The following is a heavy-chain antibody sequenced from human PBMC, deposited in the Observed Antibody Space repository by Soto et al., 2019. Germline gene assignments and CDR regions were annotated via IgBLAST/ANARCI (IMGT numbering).Heavy chain of an antibody. Sequence: PGGSLRLSCAASGFTFSSYEMNWVRQAPGKGLEWVSYISSSGSTIYYADSVKGRFTISRDNAKNSLYLQMNSLRAEDTAVYYCARAPRAVAAEPAVWGQGTLVTVSS. J-gene: IGHJ4*02. V-gene: IGHV3-48*03. CDR1: GFTFSSYE. CDR2: ISSSGSTI. CDR3: ARAPRAVAAEPAV. D-gene: IGHD6-19*01.